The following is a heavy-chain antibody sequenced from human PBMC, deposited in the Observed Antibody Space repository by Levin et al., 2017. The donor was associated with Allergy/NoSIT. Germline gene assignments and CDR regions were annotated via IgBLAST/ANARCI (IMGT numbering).Heavy chain of an antibody. CDR3: ASHGTYYDFWFRFDP. V-gene: IGHV3-48*01. J-gene: IGHJ5*02. Sequence: GESLKISCAASGFTFSSYSMNWVRQAPGKGLEWVSYISSSSSTIYYADSVKGRFTISRDNAKNSLYLQMNSLRAEDTAVYYCASHGTYYDFWFRFDPWGQGTLVTVSS. D-gene: IGHD3-3*01. CDR1: GFTFSSYS. CDR2: ISSSSSTI.